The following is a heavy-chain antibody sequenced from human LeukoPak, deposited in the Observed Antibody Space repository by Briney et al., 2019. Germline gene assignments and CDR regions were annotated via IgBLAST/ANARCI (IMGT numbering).Heavy chain of an antibody. V-gene: IGHV1-18*01. CDR1: GYTLRSDG. Sequence: ASVKVSCKASGYTLRSDGVSWVRQAPGQGLEWMGWISAYNGNTNSAQNFQGRVTMTTDTSTNTAYMELRSLRSDDTAIYYCARALPYDFWSGYQDYWGQGTLVTVSS. J-gene: IGHJ4*02. CDR3: ARALPYDFWSGYQDY. CDR2: ISAYNGNT. D-gene: IGHD3-3*01.